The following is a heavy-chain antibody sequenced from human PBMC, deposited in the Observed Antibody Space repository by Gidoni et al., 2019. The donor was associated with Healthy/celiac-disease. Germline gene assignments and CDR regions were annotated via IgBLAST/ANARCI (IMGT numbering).Heavy chain of an antibody. J-gene: IGHJ6*02. CDR1: GFTFSSYA. Sequence: EVQLLESGGGLVQHGGSLRLSCAASGFTFSSYAVSWVRQAPGKGLEWVSAISGSGGSTYYADSVKGRFTISRDNSKNTLYLQMNSLRAEDTAVYYCAKRVLSMVRGVTYYYGMDVWGQGTTVTVSS. D-gene: IGHD3-10*01. CDR2: ISGSGGST. V-gene: IGHV3-23*01. CDR3: AKRVLSMVRGVTYYYGMDV.